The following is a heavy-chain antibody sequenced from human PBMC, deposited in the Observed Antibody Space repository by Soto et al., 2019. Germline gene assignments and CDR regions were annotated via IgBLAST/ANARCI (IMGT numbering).Heavy chain of an antibody. CDR1: GFTFSSYS. D-gene: IGHD6-19*01. Sequence: EVQLVESGGGLVKPGGSLRLSCAASGFTFSSYSMNWVRQAPGKGLEWVSSISSSSSYIYYADSVKGRFTISRDNAKNPLYLQMNRLRAEDTAVYYCARYPSSGWYYFDYWGQGTLVTVSS. CDR3: ARYPSSGWYYFDY. J-gene: IGHJ4*02. CDR2: ISSSSSYI. V-gene: IGHV3-21*06.